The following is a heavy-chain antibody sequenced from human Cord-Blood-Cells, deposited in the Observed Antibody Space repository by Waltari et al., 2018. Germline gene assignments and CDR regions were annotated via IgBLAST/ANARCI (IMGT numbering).Heavy chain of an antibody. J-gene: IGHJ6*02. CDR3: AKDLSSSWYPPGMDV. D-gene: IGHD6-13*01. Sequence: EVQLVESGGGLVQPGRSLRLSCAASGFTFDDYAMHWVRQAPGKGLEWVSGISWNSGSIGYADSVKGRFTISRDNAKNSLYLQMNSLRAEDTALYYCAKDLSSSWYPPGMDVWGQGP. V-gene: IGHV3-9*01. CDR2: ISWNSGSI. CDR1: GFTFDDYA.